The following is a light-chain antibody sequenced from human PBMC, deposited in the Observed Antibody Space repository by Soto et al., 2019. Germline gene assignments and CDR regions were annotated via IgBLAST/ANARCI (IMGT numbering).Light chain of an antibody. J-gene: IGLJ3*02. CDR2: GVS. Sequence: QSALTQPASVSGSPGQSITISCTGTSSDVGAYNYVSWYQHHPGNAPKVIIYGVSNRPSGVSNRFSGSKSVNTASLTISGLQAEDEADYYCHSYTPSNTRVFGGGTKVTVL. CDR3: HSYTPSNTRV. V-gene: IGLV2-14*01. CDR1: SSDVGAYNY.